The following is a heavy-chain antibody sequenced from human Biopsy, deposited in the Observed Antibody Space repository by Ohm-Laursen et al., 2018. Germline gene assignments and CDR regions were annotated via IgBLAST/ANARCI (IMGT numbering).Heavy chain of an antibody. Sequence: SDTLSLTCTVSGVSINGGRYYWNWIRHHPGKGLEWIGNIFYSANTYYNPSLKSRVTISVDTSKNQFSLKLSSVTAADTAVYYCARLGSGDYFPTFFDLWGQGALVTVSS. D-gene: IGHD5-12*01. J-gene: IGHJ4*02. CDR1: GVSINGGRYY. CDR2: IFYSANT. CDR3: ARLGSGDYFPTFFDL. V-gene: IGHV4-31*03.